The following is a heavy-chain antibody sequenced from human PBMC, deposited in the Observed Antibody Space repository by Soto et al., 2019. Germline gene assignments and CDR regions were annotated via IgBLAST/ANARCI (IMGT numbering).Heavy chain of an antibody. CDR2: IYYSGST. Sequence: SETLSLTGTVSGGSVSSGDYFWSWLRQSPGKRLEWIAYIYYSGSTNYNPALKSRATISVDTSKSQVSLTLTSMTAADAALYYCARSPNYYYYGFDVWGQGTAVT. V-gene: IGHV4-61*08. D-gene: IGHD3-10*01. CDR1: GGSVSSGDYF. J-gene: IGHJ6*02. CDR3: ARSPNYYYYGFDV.